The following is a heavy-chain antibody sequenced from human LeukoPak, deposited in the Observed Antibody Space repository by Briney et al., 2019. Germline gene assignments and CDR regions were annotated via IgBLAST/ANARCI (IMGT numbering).Heavy chain of an antibody. CDR2: FDPEDGET. Sequence: ASVKVSCKASGYTLTELSIHWVRQAPGKGLEWMGGFDPEDGETTYAQKSQGRVTMTEDTSTDTAYMEVSGLRSDDTAMYYCATDGDTGMAAWSFDIWGPGTMVTVSS. D-gene: IGHD3-10*01. J-gene: IGHJ3*02. CDR3: ATDGDTGMAAWSFDI. CDR1: GYTLTELS. V-gene: IGHV1-24*01.